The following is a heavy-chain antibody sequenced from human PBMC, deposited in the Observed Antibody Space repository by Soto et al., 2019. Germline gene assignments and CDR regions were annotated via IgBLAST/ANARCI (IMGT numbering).Heavy chain of an antibody. CDR1: GFTFGDYA. J-gene: IGHJ4*02. Sequence: PGGSLRLSCTASGFTFGDYAMSWSRQAPGKGLEWVGFIRSKAYGGTTEYAASVKGRFTISRDDSKSIAYLQMNSLKTEDTAVYYCTRDRRELWVSSDYWGQGTLVTVSS. CDR2: IRSKAYGGTT. D-gene: IGHD1-7*01. V-gene: IGHV3-49*03. CDR3: TRDRRELWVSSDY.